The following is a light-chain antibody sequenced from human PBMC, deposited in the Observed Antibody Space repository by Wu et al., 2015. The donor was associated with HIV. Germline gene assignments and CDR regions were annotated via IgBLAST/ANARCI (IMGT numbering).Light chain of an antibody. J-gene: IGKJ1*01. CDR1: QSVSSY. CDR3: QHYDNWPPWA. V-gene: IGKV3-11*01. Sequence: EIVLTQSPATLSLSPGERVTLSCRASQSVSSYLAWFQQKPGQAPRLLIYNASNRATGIPARFSGSGSGTEFTLTINSLQSEDFAVYYCQHYDNWPPWAFGQGTKVQIK. CDR2: NAS.